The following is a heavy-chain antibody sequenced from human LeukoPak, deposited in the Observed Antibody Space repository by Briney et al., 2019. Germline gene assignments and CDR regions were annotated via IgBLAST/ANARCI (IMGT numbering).Heavy chain of an antibody. J-gene: IGHJ4*02. CDR3: ARDPYPQKDSNYNY. CDR2: IYSGGST. CDR1: GFTLSRNY. V-gene: IGHV3-66*02. Sequence: GGSLRLSCAASGFTLSRNYMSWVRQAQGKGMEWVSVIYSGGSTYYADSVKGRFTISRDNSKNTLYLQMNSLRAEDTAVYYCARDPYPQKDSNYNYWGQGTLVTVSS. D-gene: IGHD4-11*01.